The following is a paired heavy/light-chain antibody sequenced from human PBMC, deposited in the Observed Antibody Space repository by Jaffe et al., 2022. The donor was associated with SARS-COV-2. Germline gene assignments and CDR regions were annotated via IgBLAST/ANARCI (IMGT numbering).Heavy chain of an antibody. CDR3: ARDRPIDY. Sequence: VQLVESGGGLVQPGGSLRLSCAASGFIFSGYWMHWVRQAPGKGLEWVATIKKDGSEKYYVDSVEGRFTISRDSAKNSVYLQMNTLRVEDTAVYFCARDRPIDYWGQGTLVTVSS. CDR1: GFIFSGYW. V-gene: IGHV3-7*01. CDR2: IKKDGSEK. J-gene: IGHJ4*02.
Light chain of an antibody. J-gene: IGKJ1*01. Sequence: DIQMTQSPSTLSASVGDRVTITCRASQSISGWLAWYQQKPGRAPKLLIYKASSLQRGVPSRFSGSESGTEFTLTISSLQPDDFAAYYCQQYYTYLGTFGQGTKVEIK. CDR1: QSISGW. CDR3: QQYYTYLGT. CDR2: KAS. V-gene: IGKV1-5*03.